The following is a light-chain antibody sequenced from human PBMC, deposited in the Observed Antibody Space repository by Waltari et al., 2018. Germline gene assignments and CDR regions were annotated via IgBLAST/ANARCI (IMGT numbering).Light chain of an antibody. J-gene: IGKJ1*01. CDR2: KAS. CDR3: QQYNTFPWT. V-gene: IGKV1-5*03. CDR1: QSISSW. Sequence: IQMTQSPSILSSSVGDIVTITCRASQSISSWVAWYQQKPGKAPHLLSYKASALESGVPSRFSGGGSATDLTLTISSLQPDDFATYYCQQYNTFPWTFGQGTKVEIK.